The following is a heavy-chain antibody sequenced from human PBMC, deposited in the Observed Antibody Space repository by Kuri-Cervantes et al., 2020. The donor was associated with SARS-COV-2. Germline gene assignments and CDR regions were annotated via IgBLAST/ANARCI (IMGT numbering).Heavy chain of an antibody. CDR1: GFTFSDYY. CDR2: ISSSGSTI. V-gene: IGHV3-11*01. Sequence: GESLKISCAASGFTFSDYYISWIRQAPGKGLEWVSYISSSGSTIYYADSVKGRFTISRDNAKNSLYLQMNSLRAEDTAVYYCARAYCGGDCYPEGAFDIWGQGTMVTVSS. J-gene: IGHJ3*02. CDR3: ARAYCGGDCYPEGAFDI. D-gene: IGHD2-21*01.